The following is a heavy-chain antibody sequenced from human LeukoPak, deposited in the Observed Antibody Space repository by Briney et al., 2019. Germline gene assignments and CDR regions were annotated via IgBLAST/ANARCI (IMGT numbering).Heavy chain of an antibody. CDR2: INPNSGAT. CDR3: ARRRIMIRGVSWFDP. Sequence: ASVTVSCKASGYTFTGYYMHWVRQAPGQGLEWMGWINPNSGATKYAQKFQGRVTMTRDTSISTAYMELTSLRSDDTAVYYCARRRIMIRGVSWFDPWGQASQV. CDR1: GYTFTGYY. D-gene: IGHD3-10*01. J-gene: IGHJ5*02. V-gene: IGHV1-2*02.